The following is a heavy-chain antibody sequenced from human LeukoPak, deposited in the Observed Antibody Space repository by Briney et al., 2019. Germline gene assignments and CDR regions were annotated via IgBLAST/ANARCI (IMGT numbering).Heavy chain of an antibody. CDR1: GFSFSTYS. Sequence: GGSLRPSCVASGFSFSTYSMNWVRQAPGKGLEWVSSVTGSGTTKYYADSVKGRFVISRDNAKNSLYLQMNSLRAEDTAVYFCARERQLVTDYWGPGTLVTVSS. CDR2: VTGSGTTK. CDR3: ARERQLVTDY. J-gene: IGHJ4*01. D-gene: IGHD6-6*01. V-gene: IGHV3-21*06.